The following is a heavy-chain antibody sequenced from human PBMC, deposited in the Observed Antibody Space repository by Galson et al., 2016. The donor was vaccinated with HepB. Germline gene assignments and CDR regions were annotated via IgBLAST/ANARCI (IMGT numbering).Heavy chain of an antibody. J-gene: IGHJ4*02. V-gene: IGHV3-33*07. CDR1: GFTFSRSW. CDR3: ASLGSLGSFSRGLY. D-gene: IGHD3-10*01. CDR2: IWYDGSNE. Sequence: SLRLSCAASGFTFSRSWMTWVRQAPGKGLEWVAVIWYDGSNEYYADSVKGRFTISGDNSKNTLYLQMNSLRAEDTAVYYCASLGSLGSFSRGLYWGQGTVVTVSS.